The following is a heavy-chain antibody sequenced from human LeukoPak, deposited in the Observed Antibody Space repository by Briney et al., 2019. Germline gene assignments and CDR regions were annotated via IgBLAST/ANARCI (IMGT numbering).Heavy chain of an antibody. J-gene: IGHJ5*02. D-gene: IGHD1-1*01. V-gene: IGHV7-4-1*02. CDR2: INTNTGNP. CDR1: GGTFSSYA. CDR3: ARDDDNWNDPPPQYNWFDP. Sequence: ASVKVSCKASGGTFSSYAISWVRQAPGQGLEWMGGINTNTGNPTYAQGFTGRFVFSLDTSVSTAYLQISSLKAEDTAVYYCARDDDNWNDPPPQYNWFDPWGQGTLVTVSS.